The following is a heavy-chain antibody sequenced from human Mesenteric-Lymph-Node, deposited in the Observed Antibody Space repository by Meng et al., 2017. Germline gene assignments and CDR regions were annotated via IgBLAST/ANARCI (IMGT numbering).Heavy chain of an antibody. CDR3: ARVDGDYIVDY. Sequence: SETLSLTCAVSGYSISSGYSWSWIRQPPGKGLEWIGYIYYSGSTNYNPSLKSRVTISVDTSKNQFSLNLSSVTVADSAVYYCARVDGDYIVDYWGQGTLVTVSS. V-gene: IGHV4-61*01. D-gene: IGHD4-17*01. CDR1: GYSISSGYS. CDR2: IYYSGST. J-gene: IGHJ4*02.